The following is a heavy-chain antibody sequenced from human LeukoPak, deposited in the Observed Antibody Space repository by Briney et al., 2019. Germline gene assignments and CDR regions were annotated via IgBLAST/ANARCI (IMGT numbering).Heavy chain of an antibody. D-gene: IGHD3-22*01. CDR3: AKTVMDYYDSSGRYYFDY. CDR1: GFTFSSYA. V-gene: IGHV3-23*01. J-gene: IGHJ4*02. Sequence: GGSLRLSCAASGFTFSSYAMSWVRQAPGKGLGWVSAISGSGGSTYYADSVKGRFTISRDNSKNTLYLQMNSLRAEDTAVYYCAKTVMDYYDSSGRYYFDYWGQGTLVTVSS. CDR2: ISGSGGST.